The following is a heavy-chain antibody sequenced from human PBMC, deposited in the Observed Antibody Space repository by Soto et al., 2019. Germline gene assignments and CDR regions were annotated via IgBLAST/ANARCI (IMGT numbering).Heavy chain of an antibody. D-gene: IGHD6-19*01. Sequence: EVQLLESGGGLVQPGGSLRLSCEASGFIFSTYAMSWVRQAPGKGLEWVSAISDSSDVTYYAASVKGRFTISRDNSKNTLYLQMDSLRAEDTAVYYCEKPSGEQWLVLRFDYWGQGILVTVSS. CDR1: GFIFSTYA. V-gene: IGHV3-23*01. CDR3: EKPSGEQWLVLRFDY. J-gene: IGHJ4*02. CDR2: ISDSSDVT.